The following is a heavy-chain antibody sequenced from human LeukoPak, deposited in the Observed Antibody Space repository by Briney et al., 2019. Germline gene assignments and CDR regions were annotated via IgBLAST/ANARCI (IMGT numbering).Heavy chain of an antibody. CDR2: ISIDGNNP. D-gene: IGHD2-21*01. J-gene: IGHJ4*02. V-gene: IGHV3-30*01. CDR3: ARYLFSDFYFDH. CDR1: GFTFSTPA. Sequence: GGSLRLSCAASGFTFSTPAVHWIRQAPGRGLEWVAVISIDGNNPYYADTVKGRFTISRDDSKNTLYLQMTSLKTEDTAVYFCARYLFSDFYFDHWGQGTLVTVSS.